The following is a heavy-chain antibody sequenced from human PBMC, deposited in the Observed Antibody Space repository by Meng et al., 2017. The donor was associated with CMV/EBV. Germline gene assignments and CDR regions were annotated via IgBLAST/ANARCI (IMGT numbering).Heavy chain of an antibody. CDR3: ARVTSRVAGAFDY. CDR1: GGSIRSGDYY. CDR2: IYYSGST. V-gene: IGHV4-30-4*08. D-gene: IGHD1-14*01. Sequence: QVQLQESGPGLVKPSQPLPLTCTVSGGSIRSGDYYWSWIRQPPGKGLEWIGYIYYSGSTYYNPSLKSRVTISVDTSKNQFSLKLSSVTAADTAVYYCARVTSRVAGAFDYWGQGTLVTVSS. J-gene: IGHJ4*02.